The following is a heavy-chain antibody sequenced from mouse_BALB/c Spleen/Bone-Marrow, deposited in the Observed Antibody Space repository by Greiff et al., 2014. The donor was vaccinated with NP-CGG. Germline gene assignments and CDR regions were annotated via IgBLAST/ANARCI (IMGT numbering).Heavy chain of an antibody. V-gene: IGHV1-87*01. CDR3: ARGDYGYHWYFDV. CDR1: GYNFTTHW. D-gene: IGHD1-2*01. CDR2: IYPGDGDT. J-gene: IGHJ1*01. Sequence: QVQLKESGAELARPGASVKLSCKASGYNFTTHWMQWVKQRPGQGLEWIGAIYPGDGDTRYTQKFKGKATLTADKSSSTAYMQLSDLASEDSAVYYCARGDYGYHWYFDVRGAGTTVTVSS.